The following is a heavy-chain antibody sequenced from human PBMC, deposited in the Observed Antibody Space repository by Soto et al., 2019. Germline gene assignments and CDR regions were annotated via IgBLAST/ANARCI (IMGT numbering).Heavy chain of an antibody. D-gene: IGHD3-10*01. J-gene: IGHJ3*01. CDR2: SYDLDGS. CDR3: ATWREGDHAYDG. CDR1: GFTISGKKY. V-gene: IGHV3-53*01. Sequence: DVPLVESGGGLIQPGESLRLSCAAFGFTISGKKYVAWVRQAPGKVLEWVSASYDLDGSFYAASVKGRFTTSSDSSKTTLYLRMNDLRPDDTAVYYRATWREGDHAYDGWGEGTTVIVSS.